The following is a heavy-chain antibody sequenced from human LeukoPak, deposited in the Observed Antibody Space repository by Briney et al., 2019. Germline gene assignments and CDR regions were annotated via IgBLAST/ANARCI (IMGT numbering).Heavy chain of an antibody. CDR1: GGSISSYY. CDR2: IYYSGST. J-gene: IGHJ4*02. Sequence: SETLSLTCTVSGGSISSYYWGWIRQPPGKGHEWIGYIYYSGSTDYNPSLKGQVTISVDTSKNQFSLKLSSVTAADTAVYYCARDPGSYYTPAYWGQGTLVTVSS. CDR3: ARDPGSYYTPAY. V-gene: IGHV4-59*01. D-gene: IGHD3-10*01.